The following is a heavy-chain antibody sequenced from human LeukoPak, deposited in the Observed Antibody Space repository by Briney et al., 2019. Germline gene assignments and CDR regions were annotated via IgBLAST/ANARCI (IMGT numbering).Heavy chain of an antibody. CDR2: IKQDGSEK. V-gene: IGHV3-7*03. Sequence: TGGSLRLSCAASVFTFSRYWMSWVRQAPGKGLEGVANIKQDGSEKYYVDSVEGRFTISRDNAKNSLYLQMNSLRAEDTAVYYCARDLAPWGSISNFDYWGQGTLVTVSS. J-gene: IGHJ4*02. D-gene: IGHD7-27*01. CDR1: VFTFSRYW. CDR3: ARDLAPWGSISNFDY.